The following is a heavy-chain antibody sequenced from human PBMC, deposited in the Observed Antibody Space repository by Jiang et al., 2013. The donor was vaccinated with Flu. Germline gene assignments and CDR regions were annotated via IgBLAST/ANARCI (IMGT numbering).Heavy chain of an antibody. D-gene: IGHD3-22*01. Sequence: PGLVKPSQTLSLTCTVSNGSISSGGYYWTWIRQYPGKGLEWIGYIFYSGSTYYNPSLKSRVTMTVDTSKNQFSLKLNSVTAADTAVYYCAKGGGTMIVVTDAFDIWGQGTMVTVSS. CDR1: NGSISSGGYY. V-gene: IGHV4-31*03. J-gene: IGHJ3*02. CDR3: AKGGGTMIVVTDAFDI. CDR2: IFYSGST.